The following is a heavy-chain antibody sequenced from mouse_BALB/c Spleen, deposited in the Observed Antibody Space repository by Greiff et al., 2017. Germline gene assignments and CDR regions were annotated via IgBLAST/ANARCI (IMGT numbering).Heavy chain of an antibody. V-gene: IGHV1-7*01. Sequence: QVQLKESGAELAKPGASVKMSCKASGYTFTSYWMHWVKQRPGQGLEWIGYINPSTGYTEYNQKFKDKATLTADKSSSTAYMQLSSLTSEDSAVYYCATTFDYWGQGTTLTVSS. CDR1: GYTFTSYW. D-gene: IGHD4-1*02. J-gene: IGHJ2*01. CDR2: INPSTGYT. CDR3: ATTFDY.